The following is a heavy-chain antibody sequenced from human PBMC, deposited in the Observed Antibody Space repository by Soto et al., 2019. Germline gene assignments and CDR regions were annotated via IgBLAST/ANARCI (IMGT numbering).Heavy chain of an antibody. CDR2: ISYDGSNK. D-gene: IGHD3-16*02. V-gene: IGHV3-30*18. Sequence: GGSLRLSCAASGFTFSSYGMHWVRQAPGKGLEWVAVISYDGSNKYYADSVKGRFTISRDNSKNTLYLQMNNLRAEDTAVYYCAKDYLGRGLYYYYGMDVWGQGTTVTVSS. J-gene: IGHJ6*02. CDR3: AKDYLGRGLYYYYGMDV. CDR1: GFTFSSYG.